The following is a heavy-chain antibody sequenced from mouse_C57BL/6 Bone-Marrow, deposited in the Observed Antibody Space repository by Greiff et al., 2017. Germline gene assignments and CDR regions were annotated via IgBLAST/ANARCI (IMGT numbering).Heavy chain of an antibody. CDR2: LRSKSNNYAT. CDR1: GFSFNTYA. J-gene: IGHJ3*01. V-gene: IGHV10-1*01. Sequence: EVKLMESGGGLVQPTGSLKLSCAASGFSFNTYAMNWVRQAPGKGLEWVARLRSKSNNYATDYADSVKDRFTISRDDSESMLYLQMNNLKTEDTAMYYCVRQKYGSETWFAYWGQEALVTVSA. CDR3: VRQKYGSETWFAY. D-gene: IGHD1-1*01.